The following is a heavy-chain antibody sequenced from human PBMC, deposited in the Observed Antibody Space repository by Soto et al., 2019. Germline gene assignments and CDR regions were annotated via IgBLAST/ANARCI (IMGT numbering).Heavy chain of an antibody. CDR1: GGPLSSYA. V-gene: IGHV1-69*06. CDR3: ARVRRPVDPAMAAYYYGMDV. Sequence: SVKAVSKASGGPLSSYASSFVRQAPGQGLEWMGGIIPIFGTANYAEKFQARVTITADKSTSTAYMELSSLRSEDTAVYYCARVRRPVDPAMAAYYYGMDVWGQGTPLTGSS. CDR2: IIPIFGTA. J-gene: IGHJ6*01. D-gene: IGHD5-18*01.